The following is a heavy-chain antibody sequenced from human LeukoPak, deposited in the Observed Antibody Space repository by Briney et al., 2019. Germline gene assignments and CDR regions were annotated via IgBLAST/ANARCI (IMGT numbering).Heavy chain of an antibody. CDR3: ASAYSSSWPFDY. J-gene: IGHJ4*02. V-gene: IGHV3-30*04. CDR2: ISYDGSNQ. Sequence: GGSLRLSCAASGFTFSSYAMHWVRQAPGKGLEWVAVISYDGSNQYDADSVKGRFTISRDNSKNTLYLQMNSLRAEDTAVYYCASAYSSSWPFDYWGQGTLVTVSS. D-gene: IGHD6-13*01. CDR1: GFTFSSYA.